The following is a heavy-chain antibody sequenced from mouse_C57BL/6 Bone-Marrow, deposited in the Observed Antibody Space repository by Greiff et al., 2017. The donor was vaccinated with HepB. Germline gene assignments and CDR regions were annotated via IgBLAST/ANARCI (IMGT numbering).Heavy chain of an antibody. V-gene: IGHV1-81*01. CDR1: GYTFTSSG. CDR3: AREPYYYGNYFDY. D-gene: IGHD1-1*01. CDR2: IYPRSGNT. Sequence: VQLQQSGAELARPGASVKLSCKASGYTFTSSGISWVKQRTGQGLEWIGEIYPRSGNTYYNEKFKGKATLTADKSSSTAYMELRSLTSEDSAVYFCAREPYYYGNYFDYWGQGTTLTVSS. J-gene: IGHJ2*01.